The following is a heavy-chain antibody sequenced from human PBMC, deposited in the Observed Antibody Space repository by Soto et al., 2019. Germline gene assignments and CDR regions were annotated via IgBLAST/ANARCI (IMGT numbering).Heavy chain of an antibody. Sequence: HPGGSLRLSCAASGFTFSTYAMTWVRQAPGQGLEWVSSISDSGVNTDYAESVKGRFTISRDNSKNTLYLQMNSLRVDDTAIYYCARNRLHFDYWGQGILVTVSS. CDR2: ISDSGVNT. CDR1: GFTFSTYA. D-gene: IGHD4-17*01. V-gene: IGHV3-23*01. J-gene: IGHJ4*02. CDR3: ARNRLHFDY.